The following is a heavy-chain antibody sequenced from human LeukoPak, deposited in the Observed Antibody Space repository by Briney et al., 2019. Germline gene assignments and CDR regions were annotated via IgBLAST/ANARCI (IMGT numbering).Heavy chain of an antibody. CDR2: ISGGRGNT. CDR1: GFNFRDHW. CDR3: AKDRGFSIFGGLDY. Sequence: PGGSLRLSCAVSGFNFRDHWMDWVRQAPGKGLEWVSLISGGRGNTYYADSVKGRFTISRDNSENTLYLQMNSLRAEDTAVYYCAKDRGFSIFGGLDYWGQGTLVTVSS. J-gene: IGHJ4*02. V-gene: IGHV3-23*01. D-gene: IGHD3-3*01.